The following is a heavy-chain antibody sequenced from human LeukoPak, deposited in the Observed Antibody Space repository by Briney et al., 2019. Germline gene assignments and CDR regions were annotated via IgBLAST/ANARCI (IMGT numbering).Heavy chain of an antibody. CDR1: GFTFSSYG. J-gene: IGHJ4*02. CDR3: AKVRGIAVAYYFDY. D-gene: IGHD6-19*01. CDR2: IRYDGSNK. V-gene: IGHV3-30*02. Sequence: GGSLRLSCAASGFTFSSYGMHWVRQAPGKGLEWVAFIRYDGSNKYYADSVKGRFTISRDSSKNTLYLQMNSLRAEDTAVYYCAKVRGIAVAYYFDYWGQGTLVTVSS.